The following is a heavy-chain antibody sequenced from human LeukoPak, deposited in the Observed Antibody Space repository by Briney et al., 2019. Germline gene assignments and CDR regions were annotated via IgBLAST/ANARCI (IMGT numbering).Heavy chain of an antibody. CDR1: GFTFSSYS. D-gene: IGHD2-15*01. CDR3: ARARTNLIDCSGGSCYLHYYGIDV. V-gene: IGHV3-48*02. Sequence: GGSLRLSCAASGFTFSSYSMNWVRQAPGKGLEWVSYISSSSSTIYYADSVKGRFTISRDNAKNSLYLQMNSLRDEDTAVYYCARARTNLIDCSGGSCYLHYYGIDVWGQGTTVTVSS. J-gene: IGHJ6*02. CDR2: ISSSSSTI.